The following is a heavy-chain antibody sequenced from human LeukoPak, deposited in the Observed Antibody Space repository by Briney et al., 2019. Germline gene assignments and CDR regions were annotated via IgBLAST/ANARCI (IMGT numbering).Heavy chain of an antibody. D-gene: IGHD3-22*01. V-gene: IGHV3-23*01. CDR3: AKDAMIVVVIGTMFDY. CDR1: GFTFSSYA. J-gene: IGHJ4*02. CDR2: ISGSGGST. Sequence: HPGGSLRLSCAASGFTFSSYAMSWVRQAPGKGLEWVSAISGSGGSTYYADSVKGRFTISRDNSKNTLYLQMNSLRAEDTAVYYCAKDAMIVVVIGTMFDYWGQGTLVTVSS.